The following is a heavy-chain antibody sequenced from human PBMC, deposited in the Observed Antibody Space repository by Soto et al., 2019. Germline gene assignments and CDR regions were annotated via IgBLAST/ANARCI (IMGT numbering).Heavy chain of an antibody. J-gene: IGHJ5*02. D-gene: IGHD3-22*01. V-gene: IGHV3-11*05. CDR3: ARDPNSSGYCWFKR. Sequence: QVVESGGGLVKPGGSLRLSCAASGFIFGDSCMSWIRQAPGKGLEWVAYISSTSSYTDYADSVKGRFTISRDNAKNSLYLQMNSLRAEDTAVYYCARDPNSSGYCWFKRWGQGTLVTVSS. CDR1: GFIFGDSC. CDR2: ISSTSSYT.